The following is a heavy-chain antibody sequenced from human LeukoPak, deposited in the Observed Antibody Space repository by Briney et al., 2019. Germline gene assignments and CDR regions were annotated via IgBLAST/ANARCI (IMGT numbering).Heavy chain of an antibody. Sequence: GGSLRLSCAASGFTFSSFAMSWVRQVPGKGLDWVSAISASGGSTYYADSVKGRFTISRANSQNTMYLQMNSLRAEDTAVYYCAKRVAAAGPYFDYWGQGALVTVSS. CDR2: ISASGGST. V-gene: IGHV3-23*01. CDR3: AKRVAAAGPYFDY. CDR1: GFTFSSFA. D-gene: IGHD6-13*01. J-gene: IGHJ4*02.